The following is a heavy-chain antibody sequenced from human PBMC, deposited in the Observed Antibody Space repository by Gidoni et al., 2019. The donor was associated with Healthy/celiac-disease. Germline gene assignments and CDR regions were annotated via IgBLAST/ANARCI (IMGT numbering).Heavy chain of an antibody. Sequence: EVQLLESGGGLVQPGGSLRLSCAASGFTFSSYAMSWVRQAPGKGLEWVSDMSGSGGSTYYADSVKGRFTISRDNSKNTLYLQMNSLRAEDTAVYYCAKDQRLGLSYCSGGSCYSEYWGQGTLVTVSS. J-gene: IGHJ4*02. CDR3: AKDQRLGLSYCSGGSCYSEY. D-gene: IGHD2-15*01. CDR1: GFTFSSYA. CDR2: MSGSGGST. V-gene: IGHV3-23*01.